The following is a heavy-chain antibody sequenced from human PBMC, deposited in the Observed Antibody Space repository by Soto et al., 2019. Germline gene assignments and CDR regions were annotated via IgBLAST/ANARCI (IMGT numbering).Heavy chain of an antibody. V-gene: IGHV3-11*04. CDR2: ISTSGTNE. Sequence: PGGSLRLSCAASGFRFSDFYMTWIRQAPGKGLEWVSYISTSGTNEFYADSVKGRFTISRDNAKASLYLQMNSLRSEDTAVYYCAKDLITMVRGVPYFYYGMDVWGQGTTVTVSS. CDR3: AKDLITMVRGVPYFYYGMDV. CDR1: GFRFSDFY. D-gene: IGHD3-10*01. J-gene: IGHJ6*02.